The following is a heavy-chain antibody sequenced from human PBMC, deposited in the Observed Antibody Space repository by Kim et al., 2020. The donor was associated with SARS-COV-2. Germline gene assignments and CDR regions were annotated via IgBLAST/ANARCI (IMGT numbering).Heavy chain of an antibody. V-gene: IGHV3-33*01. J-gene: IGHJ4*02. CDR3: ARDSVDGGNSFDY. CDR2: IWYDGSNK. D-gene: IGHD2-15*01. Sequence: GGSLRLSCAASGFTFSSYGMHWVRQAPGKGLEWVAVIWYDGSNKYYADSVKGRFTISRDNSKNTLYLQMNSLRAEDTAVYYCARDSVDGGNSFDYWGQGTLVTVSS. CDR1: GFTFSSYG.